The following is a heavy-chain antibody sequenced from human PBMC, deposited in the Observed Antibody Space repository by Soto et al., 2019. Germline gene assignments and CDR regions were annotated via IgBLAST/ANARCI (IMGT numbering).Heavy chain of an antibody. CDR3: AGGNSNGYFDY. J-gene: IGHJ4*02. V-gene: IGHV3-66*01. D-gene: IGHD5-18*01. CDR2: IYSGGGT. CDR1: GFTFSNY. Sequence: GGSLRLSCAASGFTFSNYMFWVRQAPGKGLEWVSTIYSGGGTYYADSVKGRFTISRDNPKSTLYLQMNSLRAEDTAVYYCAGGNSNGYFDYWGQGTLVTVSS.